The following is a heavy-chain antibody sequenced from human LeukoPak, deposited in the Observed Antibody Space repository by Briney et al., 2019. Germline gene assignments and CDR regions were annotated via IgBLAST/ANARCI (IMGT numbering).Heavy chain of an antibody. CDR3: ARSLSSTSCNRLCGGAEFFHH. CDR1: GYTFTGYY. D-gene: IGHD2-2*02. Sequence: WASVKVSCKASGYTFTGYYMHWVRQAPGQGLEWMGWINPKSGATNYAQKFQGRVTMTRDTSISTAYMELSRLRSDDTAVYYCARSLSSTSCNRLCGGAEFFHHWGQGTLVTVSS. CDR2: INPKSGAT. V-gene: IGHV1-2*02. J-gene: IGHJ1*01.